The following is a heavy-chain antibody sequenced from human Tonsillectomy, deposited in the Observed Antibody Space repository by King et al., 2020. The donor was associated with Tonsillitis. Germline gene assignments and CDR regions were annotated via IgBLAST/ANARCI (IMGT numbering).Heavy chain of an antibody. CDR3: AKGEYYYGSGGRWYFDL. D-gene: IGHD3-10*01. Sequence: VQLVESGGGLVQRGGSLRLSCAASGFTFSSYAMSWVRQAPGKGLEWVSVISGSGGSTYYADSVKGRFTISRDNSKNTLYLQMNSLRAEDTAVYYCAKGEYYYGSGGRWYFDLWGRGTLVTVSS. CDR1: GFTFSSYA. J-gene: IGHJ2*01. CDR2: ISGSGGST. V-gene: IGHV3-23*04.